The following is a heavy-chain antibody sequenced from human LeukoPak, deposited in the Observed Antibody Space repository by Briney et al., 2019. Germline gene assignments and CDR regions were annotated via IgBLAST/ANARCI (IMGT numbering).Heavy chain of an antibody. J-gene: IGHJ6*02. CDR3: ARVITGTTYAGKYGMDV. Sequence: GASVKVSCKASGYSFTGYYMHWVRQAPGQGLEWVGWINPNSGGTNYAQQFQGRVTMTRDTSISTAYMDLSRLRSDDTAAYYCARVITGTTYAGKYGMDVWGQGTTVTVSS. V-gene: IGHV1-2*02. D-gene: IGHD1-7*01. CDR1: GYSFTGYY. CDR2: INPNSGGT.